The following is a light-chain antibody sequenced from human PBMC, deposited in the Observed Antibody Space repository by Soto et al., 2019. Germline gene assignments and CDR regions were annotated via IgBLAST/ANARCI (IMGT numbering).Light chain of an antibody. Sequence: QSVLTQPPSASGTPGQSITISCSGSSSNIGRNSVNWYQQFPGTAPKLLIYNNHQRPSGVPDRFSGSKSGTSASLAISGLQSEDESDYYCAAWDDSLDGPIFGTGTKLTVL. V-gene: IGLV1-44*01. J-gene: IGLJ1*01. CDR2: NNH. CDR1: SSNIGRNS. CDR3: AAWDDSLDGPI.